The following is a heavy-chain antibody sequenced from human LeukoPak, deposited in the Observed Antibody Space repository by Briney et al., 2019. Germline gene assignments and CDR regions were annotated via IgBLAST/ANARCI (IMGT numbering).Heavy chain of an antibody. CDR3: VRALGAGSY. J-gene: IGHJ4*02. CDR2: IKQDGSQK. V-gene: IGHV3-7*03. Sequence: GGSLRLSCAASGFSFSSYWMSWVRQAPGKGLKWVANIKQDGSQKYYVDSVKGRFTISRDNAKNSLYLQMNSLRVEDTAVYYCVRALGAGSYWGQGTLVIVSP. D-gene: IGHD5-24*01. CDR1: GFSFSSYW.